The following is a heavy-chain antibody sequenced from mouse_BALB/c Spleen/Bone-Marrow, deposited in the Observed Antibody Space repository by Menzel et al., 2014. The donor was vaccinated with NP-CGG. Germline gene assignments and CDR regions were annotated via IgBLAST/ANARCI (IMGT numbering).Heavy chain of an antibody. CDR3: ARVGFSFDY. Sequence: QVHVKQSGAELVRPGSSVKISCKASGYAFSTYWMNWVKQRPGQGLEWIGQIYPGDGDTNHNGKFKGKATLTADRSSSSTSMQLSSLAAEDSAVYFCARVGFSFDYWGQGTTLTVSS. CDR2: IYPGDGDT. D-gene: IGHD3-1*01. CDR1: GYAFSTYW. J-gene: IGHJ2*01. V-gene: IGHV1-80*01.